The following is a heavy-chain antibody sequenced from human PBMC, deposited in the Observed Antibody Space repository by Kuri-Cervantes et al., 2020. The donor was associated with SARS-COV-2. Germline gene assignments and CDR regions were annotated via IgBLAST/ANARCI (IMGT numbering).Heavy chain of an antibody. V-gene: IGHV3-74*01. Sequence: GGSLRLSCAASGFTFSGHWIHWVRQAPGKGLVWVSRINSDGSSTSYADSVKGRFTISRDNAKNTLYLQMNSLRAEDTAVYYCARGRWYCSSTSCYAPAKYGMDVWGQGTTVTVSS. CDR2: INSDGSST. CDR3: ARGRWYCSSTSCYAPAKYGMDV. CDR1: GFTFSGHW. J-gene: IGHJ6*02. D-gene: IGHD2-2*01.